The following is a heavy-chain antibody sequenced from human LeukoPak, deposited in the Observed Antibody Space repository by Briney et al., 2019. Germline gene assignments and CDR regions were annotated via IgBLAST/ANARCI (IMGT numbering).Heavy chain of an antibody. CDR3: ARDLRWLGITTTIIVPRWYSSGSFSFDY. J-gene: IGHJ4*02. D-gene: IGHD3-22*01. CDR2: ISYDGSNK. CDR1: GFTFSSYG. Sequence: GGSLRLSCAASGFTFSSYGMHWVRQAPGKGLEWVAVISYDGSNKYYADSVKGRFTISRDNSKNTLYLQMNSLRAEDTAVYYCARDLRWLGITTTIIVPRWYSSGSFSFDYWGQGTLVTVSS. V-gene: IGHV3-30*19.